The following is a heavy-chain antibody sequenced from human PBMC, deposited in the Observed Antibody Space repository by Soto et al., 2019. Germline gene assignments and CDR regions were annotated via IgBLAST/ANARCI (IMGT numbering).Heavy chain of an antibody. CDR1: GFTFDDYT. Sequence: GGSLRLSCAASGFTFDDYTMHWVRQAPGKGLEWVSLISWDGGSTYYADSVKGRFTISRDNSKNSLYLQMNSLRTEDTALYYCAKDIVAGYGYYYYGMDVWGQGTTVTVS. J-gene: IGHJ6*02. D-gene: IGHD5-18*01. CDR3: AKDIVAGYGYYYYGMDV. V-gene: IGHV3-43*01. CDR2: ISWDGGST.